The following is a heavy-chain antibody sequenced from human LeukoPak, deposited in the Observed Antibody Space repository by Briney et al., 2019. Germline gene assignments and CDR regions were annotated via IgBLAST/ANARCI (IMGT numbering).Heavy chain of an antibody. CDR3: ARVNYYDSSGPSY. CDR1: GFTVSSNY. D-gene: IGHD3-22*01. Sequence: GGSLRLSCAASGFTVSSNYMSWVRQAPGKGLEWVSVIYSGGSTYYADSVKGRFTISRDNSKNTLYLQMNSLRAEDTAVYYCARVNYYDSSGPSYWGQGTLVTVSS. CDR2: IYSGGST. J-gene: IGHJ4*02. V-gene: IGHV3-66*01.